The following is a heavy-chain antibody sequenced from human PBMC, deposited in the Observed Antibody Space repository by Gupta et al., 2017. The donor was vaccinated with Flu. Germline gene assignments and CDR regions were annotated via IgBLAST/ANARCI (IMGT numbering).Heavy chain of an antibody. Sequence: SKDWMSWVGMAPGKRLEWVANINRDGSEKNYVDSAKGRFTISRDNAEDSLFLYMTSLRAEDTAVYYCARYGFSFGLDLWGQGTTVTVSS. CDR3: ARYGFSFGLDL. CDR2: INRDGSEK. CDR1: SKDW. J-gene: IGHJ6*02. V-gene: IGHV3-7*03. D-gene: IGHD3-10*01.